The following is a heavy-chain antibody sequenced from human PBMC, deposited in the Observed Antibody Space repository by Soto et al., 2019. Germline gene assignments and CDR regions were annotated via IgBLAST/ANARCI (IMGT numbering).Heavy chain of an antibody. CDR2: INHSGST. V-gene: IGHV4-34*01. CDR3: ARGAEMATVHFDY. Sequence: SETLSLTCAVYGGSVRGYYWSWIRQPPGKGLEWIGEINHSGSTNYNPSLKSRVTISVDTSKNQFSLKLSSVTAADTAVYYCARGAEMATVHFDYWGQGTLVTVSS. CDR1: GGSVRGYY. J-gene: IGHJ4*02. D-gene: IGHD4-4*01.